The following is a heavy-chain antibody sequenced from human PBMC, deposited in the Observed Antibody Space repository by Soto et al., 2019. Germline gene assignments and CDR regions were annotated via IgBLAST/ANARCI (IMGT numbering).Heavy chain of an antibody. CDR3: ARASGDHVWRNLLTF. CDR1: GFTFRSYA. CDR2: ISGGGSNT. D-gene: IGHD3-16*01. J-gene: IGHJ4*02. V-gene: IGHV3-23*01. Sequence: GGSLRLSCAASGFTFRSYAMSWVRQAPGKGLEWVSSISGGGSNTYYADSVKGHLTISRDNSDNTLSLQMNGLGPGDTAVYYCARASGDHVWRNLLTFWGPGTLVTVSS.